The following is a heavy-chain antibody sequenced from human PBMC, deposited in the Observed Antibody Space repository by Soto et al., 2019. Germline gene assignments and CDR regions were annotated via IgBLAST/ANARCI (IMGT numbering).Heavy chain of an antibody. CDR1: GFTFDDYG. Sequence: GGSLRLSCAASGFTFDDYGMSWVRQAPGKGLEWVSGINWNGGSTGYADSVKGRFTISSNNAKNSLYLQMNSLGAEDKALYHCAGGGRLGGSYYFDYWGQGTLVTVSS. V-gene: IGHV3-20*01. J-gene: IGHJ4*02. D-gene: IGHD1-26*01. CDR2: INWNGGST. CDR3: AGGGRLGGSYYFDY.